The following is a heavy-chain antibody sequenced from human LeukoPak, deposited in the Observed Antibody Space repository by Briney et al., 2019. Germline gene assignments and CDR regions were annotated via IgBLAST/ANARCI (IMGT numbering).Heavy chain of an antibody. J-gene: IGHJ4*02. CDR2: ISGSGGST. V-gene: IGHV3-23*01. CDR3: AKDQDRYGSGSWPFDY. Sequence: GGPLRLSCAASGFTYSRYPMSGVRQAPGEGLEWVSAISGSGGSTYYAHSVKGRFTISRDNSKNTLYLQMYSLRAEDTAVYYCAKDQDRYGSGSWPFDYWGQGALVTVSS. CDR1: GFTYSRYP. D-gene: IGHD3-10*01.